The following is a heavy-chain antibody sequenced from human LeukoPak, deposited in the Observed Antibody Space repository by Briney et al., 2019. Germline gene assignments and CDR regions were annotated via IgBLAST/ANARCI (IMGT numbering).Heavy chain of an antibody. Sequence: SETLSLTCTVSGGSISSYYWSWIRQPPGKGLEWIGYIYYSGSTNYNPSLKSRVTISVDTSKNQFSLKLSSVTAADTAVYYCARYCSSTSCYSKGAFDIWGQGTMVTVSS. J-gene: IGHJ3*02. CDR3: ARYCSSTSCYSKGAFDI. V-gene: IGHV4-59*01. CDR1: GGSISSYY. D-gene: IGHD2-2*01. CDR2: IYYSGST.